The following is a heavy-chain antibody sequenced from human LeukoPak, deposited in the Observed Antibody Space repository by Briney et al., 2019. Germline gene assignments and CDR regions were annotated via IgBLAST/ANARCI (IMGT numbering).Heavy chain of an antibody. J-gene: IGHJ3*02. CDR3: ARGGDYYDSSGYQPDI. D-gene: IGHD3-22*01. CDR2: IYYSGST. CDR1: GGSISSGGYY. Sequence: SQTLSLTCTVSGGSISSGGYYWSWIRQHPGKGLEWIGYIYYSGSTYYNPSLKRRVTISVDTSKNQFSLKLSSVTAADTAVYYCARGGDYYDSSGYQPDIWGQGTMVTVSS. V-gene: IGHV4-31*03.